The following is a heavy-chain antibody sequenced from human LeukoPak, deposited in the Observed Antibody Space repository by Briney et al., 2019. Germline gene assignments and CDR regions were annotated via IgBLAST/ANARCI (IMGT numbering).Heavy chain of an antibody. Sequence: ASVKVSCKASGGNFSSYAINWVRQAPGQGLEWTGGIIPIFGTANYAQKFQDRVTITADESTSTAYMELSSLRSEDTAIYYCASRLYCSNTRCRNFPFAYWGQGTLVTVSS. CDR3: ASRLYCSNTRCRNFPFAY. CDR1: GGNFSSYA. J-gene: IGHJ4*02. CDR2: IIPIFGTA. D-gene: IGHD2-2*01. V-gene: IGHV1-69*13.